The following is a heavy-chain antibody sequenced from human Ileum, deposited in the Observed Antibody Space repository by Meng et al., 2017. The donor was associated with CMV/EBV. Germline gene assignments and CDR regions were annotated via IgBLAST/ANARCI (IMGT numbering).Heavy chain of an antibody. CDR1: GSFSPYT. CDR3: VTADHHAIKY. D-gene: IGHD5-12*01. V-gene: IGHV4-34*01. CDR2: INQYGST. J-gene: IGHJ4*02. Sequence: QGQNQQWGEGLLEPSETLSLTCSLGGSFSPYTWSWIRQAPGKGLEWIGEINQYGSTNFNPSVKSRVTISRDTSKNQFSLRLNSVTAADAAVYYCVTADHHAIKYWGQGTLVTVSS.